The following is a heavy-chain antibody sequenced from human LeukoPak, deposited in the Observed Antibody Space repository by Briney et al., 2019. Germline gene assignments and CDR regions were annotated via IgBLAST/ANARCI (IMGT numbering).Heavy chain of an antibody. Sequence: SETLSLTCTVSGYSISSGYCWGWVRQPPGKGLEWIGSIYHSGSTNYNPSLKSRVTISVDTSKNQFSLKLSSVTAADTAVYYCARGVAYYYYYYYMDVWGKGTTVTVSS. CDR2: IYHSGST. J-gene: IGHJ6*03. V-gene: IGHV4-38-2*02. CDR1: GYSISSGYC. D-gene: IGHD2-15*01. CDR3: ARGVAYYYYYYYMDV.